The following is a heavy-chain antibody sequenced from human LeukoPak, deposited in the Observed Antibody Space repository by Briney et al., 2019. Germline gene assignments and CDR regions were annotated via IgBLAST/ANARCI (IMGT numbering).Heavy chain of an antibody. CDR1: GFPFSSYA. J-gene: IGHJ4*02. CDR3: ARDLHVAAIDY. CDR2: IWFDGSNK. D-gene: IGHD2-15*01. Sequence: PGGSLRLSCAASGFPFSSYAMHWVRQAPGKGLEWVAIIWFDGSNKYYADSVKGRFTISRDNSKNTLFLQMDSLRVEDTAVYYCARDLHVAAIDYWGQGTLVTVSS. V-gene: IGHV3-33*01.